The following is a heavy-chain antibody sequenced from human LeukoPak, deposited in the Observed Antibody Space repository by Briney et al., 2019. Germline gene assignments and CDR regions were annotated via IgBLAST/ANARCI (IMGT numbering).Heavy chain of an antibody. V-gene: IGHV1-2*04. CDR1: GYTFTAYY. CDR2: INSNTGET. CDR3: ARETLEASGKSFDN. J-gene: IGHJ4*02. D-gene: IGHD4-23*01. Sequence: ASVKVSCKASGYTFTAYYMHWVRQASGQGLEWMGWINSNTGETNYTQNFQGWVTMTRDTSITTVYMELNRLRSDDTAVYYCARETLEASGKSFDNWGQGTLVTVSS.